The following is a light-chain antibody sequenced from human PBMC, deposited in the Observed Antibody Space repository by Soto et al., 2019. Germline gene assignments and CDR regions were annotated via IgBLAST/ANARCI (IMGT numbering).Light chain of an antibody. CDR1: SSDVGGYNS. CDR3: SSYAGSNNVL. CDR2: EVT. J-gene: IGLJ3*02. Sequence: QSALTQPPSASGSPGQSVIISCTGTSSDVGGYNSVSWYQQHPGKAPKVIIYEVTKRPSGVPDRFSGSKSGNTASLTVSGLQAEEDADYYCSSYAGSNNVLFGGGTKVTVL. V-gene: IGLV2-8*01.